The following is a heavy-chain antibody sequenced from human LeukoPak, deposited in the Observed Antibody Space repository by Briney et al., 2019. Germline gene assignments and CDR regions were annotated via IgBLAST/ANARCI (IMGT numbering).Heavy chain of an antibody. D-gene: IGHD6-19*01. CDR1: GFTFSSYA. CDR2: ISGSGGST. V-gene: IGHV3-23*01. Sequence: GGSLRLSCAASGFTFSSYAMSWVRQAPGKGLEWVSAISGSGGSTYYADSVKGRFTISRDNSKNTLYLQMNSLRAEDTAVYYCAESKQWLVEYYYYGMDVWGQGTTVTVSS. CDR3: AESKQWLVEYYYYGMDV. J-gene: IGHJ6*02.